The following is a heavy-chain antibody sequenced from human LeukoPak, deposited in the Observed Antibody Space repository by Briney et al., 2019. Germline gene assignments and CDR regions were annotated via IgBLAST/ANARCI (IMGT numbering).Heavy chain of an antibody. V-gene: IGHV4-4*07. D-gene: IGHD5-24*01. Sequence: PSETLSLTCTVSGGSISSYYWSWIRQPAGKGLEWIGRIYTSGSTNYNPSLKSRVTMSVDTSKNQFSLKLSSVTAADTAVYYCARGRDGYNSDPFDYWGQGTLVTVSS. J-gene: IGHJ4*02. CDR3: ARGRDGYNSDPFDY. CDR1: GGSISSYY. CDR2: IYTSGST.